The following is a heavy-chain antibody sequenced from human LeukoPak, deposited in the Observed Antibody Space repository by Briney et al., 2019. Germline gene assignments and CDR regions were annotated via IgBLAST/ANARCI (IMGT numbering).Heavy chain of an antibody. CDR1: GGTFSSYA. CDR2: IIPIFGTA. CDR3: ARSGPVVVPAALDY. J-gene: IGHJ4*02. Sequence: ASVTVSCTASGGTFSSYAISWVRQAPGQGLEWMGGIIPIFGTANYAQKFQGRVTITADESTSTAYMELSSLRSEDTAVYYCARSGPVVVPAALDYWGQGTLVTVSS. D-gene: IGHD2-2*01. V-gene: IGHV1-69*13.